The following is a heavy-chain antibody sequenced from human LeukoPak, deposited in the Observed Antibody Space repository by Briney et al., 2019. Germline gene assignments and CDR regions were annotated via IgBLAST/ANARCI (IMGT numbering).Heavy chain of an antibody. D-gene: IGHD4-23*01. CDR1: GFTFSSYA. J-gene: IGHJ5*02. CDR2: ISSSSSYI. Sequence: PGGSLRLSCAASGFTFSSYAMSWVRQAPGKGLEWVSSISSSSSYIYYADSVKGRFTISRDNAKNSLYLQMNSLRAEDTAVYYCPSKGAVNGGNWFDPWGQGTLVTVSS. V-gene: IGHV3-21*01. CDR3: PSKGAVNGGNWFDP.